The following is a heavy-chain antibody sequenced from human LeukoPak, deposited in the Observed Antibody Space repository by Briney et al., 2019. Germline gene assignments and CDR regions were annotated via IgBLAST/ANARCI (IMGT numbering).Heavy chain of an antibody. CDR2: ITGSGDST. J-gene: IGHJ4*02. CDR1: GFTFNIDP. Sequence: GGSLRLSCAASGFTFNIDPMSWVRQAPGKGLELVSAITGSGDSTSYADSVKGRFTISRDNSKNTLYLQLNYMRAEDTAAYYCAKVYCSGTSCYVAPHYWGQGTLVTVSS. D-gene: IGHD2-2*01. V-gene: IGHV3-23*01. CDR3: AKVYCSGTSCYVAPHY.